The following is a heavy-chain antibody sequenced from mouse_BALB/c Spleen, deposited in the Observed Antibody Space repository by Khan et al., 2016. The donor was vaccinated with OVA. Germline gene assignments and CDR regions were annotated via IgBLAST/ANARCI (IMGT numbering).Heavy chain of an antibody. V-gene: IGHV1S136*01. CDR1: GYSFTNYI. CDR3: ARDCGRTFWFAY. Sequence: EVQLQESGPELVKPGASVKMSCKASGYSFTNYIIHWVKQEPGQGLEWIGNINPHNDGAKYNEKFKGKATLTLDKSSSTANMELRGLTSEDSAVYYCARDCGRTFWFAYWGQGTLVTVSA. D-gene: IGHD3-1*01. CDR2: INPHNDGA. J-gene: IGHJ3*01.